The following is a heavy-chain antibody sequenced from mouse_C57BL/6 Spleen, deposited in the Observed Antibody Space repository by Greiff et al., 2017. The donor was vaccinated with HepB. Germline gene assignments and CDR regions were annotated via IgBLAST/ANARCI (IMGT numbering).Heavy chain of an antibody. CDR3: ATEGYYYGSMDY. J-gene: IGHJ4*01. V-gene: IGHV1-64*01. Sequence: QVHVKQPGAELVKPGASVKLSCKASGYTFTSYWMHWVKQRPGQGLEWIGMIHPNSGSTNYNEKFKSKATLTVDKSSSTAYMQLSSLTSEDSAVYYCATEGYYYGSMDYWGQGTSVTVSS. CDR2: IHPNSGST. D-gene: IGHD1-1*01. CDR1: GYTFTSYW.